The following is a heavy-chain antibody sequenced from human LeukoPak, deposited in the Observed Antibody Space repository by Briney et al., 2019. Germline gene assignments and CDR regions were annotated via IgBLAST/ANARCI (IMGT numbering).Heavy chain of an antibody. CDR1: GFTFSSHS. V-gene: IGHV3-7*04. D-gene: IGHD6-19*01. Sequence: GGSLRLSCAASGFTFSSHSVNWVRQAPGKGLEWVANIKPDGSVKYYVDSLKGRFTISRNNAANSLYLQMNSLRAEDTAAYYCARAAVAGPGDVWGQGTTVTVSS. J-gene: IGHJ6*01. CDR2: IKPDGSVK. CDR3: ARAAVAGPGDV.